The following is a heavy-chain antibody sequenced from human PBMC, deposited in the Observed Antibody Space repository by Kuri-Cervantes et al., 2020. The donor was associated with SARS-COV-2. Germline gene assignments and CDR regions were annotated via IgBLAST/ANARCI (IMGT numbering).Heavy chain of an antibody. CDR3: AGVDLWFGELYLDY. CDR1: GYTLTELS. CDR2: FDPEDGET. J-gene: IGHJ4*02. D-gene: IGHD3-10*01. V-gene: IGHV1-24*01. Sequence: ASVKVSCKASGYTLTELSMHWVRQAPGKGLEWMGGFDPEDGETIYAQKFQGRVTMTEDTSTDTAYMELSSLRSDDTAVYYCAGVDLWFGELYLDYWGQGTLVTVSS.